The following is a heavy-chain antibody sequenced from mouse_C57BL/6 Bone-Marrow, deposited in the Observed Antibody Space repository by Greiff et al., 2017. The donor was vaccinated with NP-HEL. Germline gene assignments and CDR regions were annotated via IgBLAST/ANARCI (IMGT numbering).Heavy chain of an antibody. CDR2: IWRGGST. J-gene: IGHJ4*01. Sequence: VQLQESGPGLVQPSQSLSITCTVSGFSLTSYGVHWVRQSPGKGLEWLGVIWRGGSTDYNAAFMSRLSITKDNSKSQVFFKMNSLQADDTAIYDGAKPSLYYGNYFYAMDYWGQGTSVTVSS. CDR1: GFSLTSYG. CDR3: AKPSLYYGNYFYAMDY. D-gene: IGHD2-1*01. V-gene: IGHV2-5*01.